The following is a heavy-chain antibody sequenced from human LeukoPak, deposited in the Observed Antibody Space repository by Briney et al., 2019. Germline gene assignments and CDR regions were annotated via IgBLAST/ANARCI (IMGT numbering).Heavy chain of an antibody. CDR1: GGSISSYY. V-gene: IGHV4-39*07. J-gene: IGHJ4*02. D-gene: IGHD1-1*01. CDR3: ARANWNRRYYFDY. CDR2: IYYSGST. Sequence: SETLSLTCTVSGGSISSYYWSWIRQPPGKGLEWIGSIYYSGSTYYNPSLKSRVTISVDTSKNQFSLKLSSVTAADTAVYYCARANWNRRYYFDYWGQGTLVTVSS.